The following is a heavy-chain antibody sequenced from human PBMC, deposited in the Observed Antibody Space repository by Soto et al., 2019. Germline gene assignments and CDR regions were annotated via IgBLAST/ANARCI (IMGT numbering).Heavy chain of an antibody. Sequence: GASVKVSCKASGNTFTAYYIHWVRQAPGQGLEWMGWINPITGGTNYAPNFQGRVTMTRDTSISTAYMELSSLRSDDTALYYCARNYYDSSDRDYLDYWGQGTLVTVSS. J-gene: IGHJ4*02. CDR2: INPITGGT. V-gene: IGHV1-2*02. D-gene: IGHD3-22*01. CDR1: GNTFTAYY. CDR3: ARNYYDSSDRDYLDY.